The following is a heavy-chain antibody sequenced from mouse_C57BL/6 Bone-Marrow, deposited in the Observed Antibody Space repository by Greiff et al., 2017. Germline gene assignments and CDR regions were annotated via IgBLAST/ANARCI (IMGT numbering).Heavy chain of an antibody. CDR3: ARNHYGSLSWDY. V-gene: IGHV1-50*01. Sequence: QVQLKQSGAELVKPGASVKLSCKASGYTFTSYWMQWVKQRPGQGLEWIGEIDPSDSYTNYNQKFKGKATLTVDTSSSTAYMQLSSLTSEDSAVYYCARNHYGSLSWDYWGQGTTLTVSS. CDR2: IDPSDSYT. CDR1: GYTFTSYW. D-gene: IGHD1-1*01. J-gene: IGHJ2*01.